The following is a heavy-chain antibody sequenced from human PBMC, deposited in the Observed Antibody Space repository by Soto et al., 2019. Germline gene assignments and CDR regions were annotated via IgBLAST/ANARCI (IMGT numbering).Heavy chain of an antibody. D-gene: IGHD2-21*01. V-gene: IGHV4-34*01. Sequence: SETLSLTCVVSGGSLNDYFWSWIRQPPGMALEWIGEINHLGSINYNPSLKSRVTMSVDTSKNQFSLTLNSVTAAGTATYYCARGGISHWAYFYYMDVWDRGTTVTVSS. CDR1: GGSLNDYF. CDR2: INHLGSI. J-gene: IGHJ6*03. CDR3: ARGGISHWAYFYYMDV.